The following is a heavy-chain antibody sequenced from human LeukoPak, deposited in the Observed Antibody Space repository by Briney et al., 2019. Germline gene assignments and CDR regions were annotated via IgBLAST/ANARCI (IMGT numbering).Heavy chain of an antibody. Sequence: SETLSLTCAVYDGPFSSFYWTWIRQPPGKGLEWIGEISHTGRTNYNPSLKSRVIISVDTSKNQFSLNLTSVTAADTAMYYCARGVSIAARYFDLWGRGTLVAVSS. CDR2: ISHTGRT. CDR3: ARGVSIAARYFDL. J-gene: IGHJ2*01. D-gene: IGHD6-25*01. CDR1: DGPFSSFY. V-gene: IGHV4-34*01.